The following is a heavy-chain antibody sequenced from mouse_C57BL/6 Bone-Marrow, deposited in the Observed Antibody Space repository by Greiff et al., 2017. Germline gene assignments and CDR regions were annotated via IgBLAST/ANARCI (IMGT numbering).Heavy chain of an antibody. J-gene: IGHJ3*01. CDR2: IYPGSGSP. D-gene: IGHD3-2*02. CDR1: GYTFTSYW. Sequence: QVQLQQPGAELVKPGASVKMSCKASGYTFTSYWITWVKQRPGQGLEWIGDIYPGSGSPNYNEKFKSKATLTVDTSSSTAYIQLSRLTSEDSGVYYWSSEGVSSGYRFAEGGQGSLGTGSA. V-gene: IGHV1-55*01. CDR3: SSEGVSSGYRFAE.